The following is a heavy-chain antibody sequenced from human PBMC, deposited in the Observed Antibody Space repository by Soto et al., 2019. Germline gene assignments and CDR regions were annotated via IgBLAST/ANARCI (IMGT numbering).Heavy chain of an antibody. CDR1: GGTFSSYA. J-gene: IGHJ6*02. V-gene: IGHV1-69*06. D-gene: IGHD2-15*01. Sequence: ASVKVSCKXSGGTFSSYAISWVRQAPGQGLEWMGGIIPIFGTANYAQKFQGRVTITADKSTSTAYMELSSLRSEDTAVYYCARAGFLDIVVVAARGDYYYYYGMDVWGQGTTVTVSS. CDR3: ARAGFLDIVVVAARGDYYYYYGMDV. CDR2: IIPIFGTA.